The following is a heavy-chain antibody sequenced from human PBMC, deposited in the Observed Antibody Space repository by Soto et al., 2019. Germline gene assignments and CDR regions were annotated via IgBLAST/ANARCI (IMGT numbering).Heavy chain of an antibody. V-gene: IGHV4-59*01. Sequence: SETLSLTCTGSGGSSSRYYWSWIREARGKGLEGVGYIYYSGSTNYDASRKRRVTISVDTSKNQLSLKLSSVTAADTAVYYCARVGYYDSSGDLTYFFDYWGQGTLVTVSS. CDR2: IYYSGST. J-gene: IGHJ4*02. D-gene: IGHD3-22*01. CDR3: ARVGYYDSSGDLTYFFDY. CDR1: GGSSSRYY.